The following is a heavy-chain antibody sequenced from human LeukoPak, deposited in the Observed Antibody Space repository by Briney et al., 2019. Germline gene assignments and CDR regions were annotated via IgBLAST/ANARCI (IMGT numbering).Heavy chain of an antibody. J-gene: IGHJ5*02. CDR1: GYSFTSYW. CDR3: ARQTVAGTGRNPWFDP. Sequence: GESLKISCKGSGYSFTSYWIGWVRQMPGKGLEWMGIIYPGDSDTRYSPSFQGQVTISADKSISTAYLQWSSLKASDTAMYYCARQTVAGTGRNPWFDPWGQGTLVTVSS. V-gene: IGHV5-51*01. D-gene: IGHD6-19*01. CDR2: IYPGDSDT.